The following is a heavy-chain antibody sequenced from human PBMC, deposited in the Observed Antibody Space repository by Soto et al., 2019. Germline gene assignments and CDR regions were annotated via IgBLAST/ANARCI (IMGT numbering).Heavy chain of an antibody. V-gene: IGHV3-33*01. J-gene: IGHJ6*02. D-gene: IGHD2-15*01. Sequence: PGGSLRLSCAASGFTFSSYGMHWVRQAPGRGLEWVAVIWYDGSNKYYADSVKGRFTISRDNSKNTLYLQMNSLRAEDTAVYYCARVPRLWGYCSGGSCYEYYGMDVWGQGTTVTVSS. CDR3: ARVPRLWGYCSGGSCYEYYGMDV. CDR1: GFTFSSYG. CDR2: IWYDGSNK.